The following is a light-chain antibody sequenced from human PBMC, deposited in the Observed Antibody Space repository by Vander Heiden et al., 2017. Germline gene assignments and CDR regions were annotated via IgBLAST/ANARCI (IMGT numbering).Light chain of an antibody. Sequence: SYVLTQPPAVSVAPGKTASITCGGNNIGSKTVQWYQQKAGQVPVLFVYDGSDRPSGIPERFSGSNSGNTATLTISRVEAGDEADYYCQVWDSSSDHYVFGTGTKVTVL. CDR1: NIGSKT. CDR3: QVWDSSSDHYV. V-gene: IGLV3-21*03. J-gene: IGLJ1*01. CDR2: DGS.